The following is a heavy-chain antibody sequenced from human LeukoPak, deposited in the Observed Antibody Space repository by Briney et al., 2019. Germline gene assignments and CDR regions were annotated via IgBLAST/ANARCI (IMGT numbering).Heavy chain of an antibody. D-gene: IGHD6-13*01. CDR2: IKQDGSGK. CDR3: ARDTKRGAAAPFDY. V-gene: IGHV3-7*01. J-gene: IGHJ4*02. Sequence: GGSLRLSCAASGFTFSSYSMSWVRQAPGKGLERVANIKQDGSGKFYVDSVKGRFTISRDNAKSSLYLQMNSLRAEDTAIYYCARDTKRGAAAPFDYWGQGTLVTVSS. CDR1: GFTFSSYS.